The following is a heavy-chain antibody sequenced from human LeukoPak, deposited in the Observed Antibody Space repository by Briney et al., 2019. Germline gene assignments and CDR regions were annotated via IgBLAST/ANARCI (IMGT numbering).Heavy chain of an antibody. CDR3: AKVEGRYDSSPGAFDI. V-gene: IGHV3-9*03. D-gene: IGHD3-22*01. Sequence: GGSLRLSCAASGFTFDDYAMHWVRQAPGKGLEWVSGISWNSGSIGYADSVKGRFTISRDNAKNSLYLQMNSLRAEDMALYYCAKVEGRYDSSPGAFDIWGQGTMVTVSS. J-gene: IGHJ3*02. CDR1: GFTFDDYA. CDR2: ISWNSGSI.